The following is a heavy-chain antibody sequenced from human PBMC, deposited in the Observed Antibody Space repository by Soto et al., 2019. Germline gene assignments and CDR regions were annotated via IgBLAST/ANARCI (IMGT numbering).Heavy chain of an antibody. V-gene: IGHV5-51*01. CDR2: IYPGDSDT. CDR1: GYSFTSYW. CDR3: ARGVRGVRVLDPYGMDV. D-gene: IGHD3-10*01. Sequence: GESLKISCKGSGYSFTSYWIGWVRQMPGKGLEWMGIIYPGDSDTRYSPSFQGQVTISADKSISTAYLQWSSLKASDTAMYYCARGVRGVRVLDPYGMDVWGQGTTVTVSS. J-gene: IGHJ6*02.